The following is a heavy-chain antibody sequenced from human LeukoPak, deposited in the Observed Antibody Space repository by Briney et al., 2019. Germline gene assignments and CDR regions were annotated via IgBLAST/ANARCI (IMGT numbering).Heavy chain of an antibody. Sequence: GGSLRLSCAAPGFTFSDHYMDWVRQAPGQGLEWVGRIRNKANSYTTEYAASVKGRFTISRDESMNSLYLQMNSLKTEDTAVYYCTRNTYTNSRYYFDSWGQGTLVTVSS. CDR1: GFTFSDHY. CDR3: TRNTYTNSRYYFDS. CDR2: IRNKANSYTT. J-gene: IGHJ4*02. D-gene: IGHD6-13*01. V-gene: IGHV3-72*01.